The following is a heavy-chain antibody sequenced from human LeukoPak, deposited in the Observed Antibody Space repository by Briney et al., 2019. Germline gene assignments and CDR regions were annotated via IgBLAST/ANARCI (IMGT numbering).Heavy chain of an antibody. CDR2: ISGSGGST. J-gene: IGHJ6*02. V-gene: IGHV3-23*01. D-gene: IGHD1-26*01. CDR3: AKDRGATTSYYYYYGMDV. CDR1: GFTFSSYA. Sequence: PGGSLRLSCAASGFTFSSYAMSWVRQAPGKGLEWVSGISGSGGSTYYADSVKGRFTISRDNSKNTLYLQMNSLRAEDTAVYYCAKDRGATTSYYYYYGMDVWGQGTTVTVSS.